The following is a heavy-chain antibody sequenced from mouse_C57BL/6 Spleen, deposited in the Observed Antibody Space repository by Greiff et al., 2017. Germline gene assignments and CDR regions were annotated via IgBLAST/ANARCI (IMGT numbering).Heavy chain of an antibody. CDR1: GYAFSSSW. V-gene: IGHV1-82*01. Sequence: QVQLQQSGPELVKPGASVKISCKASGYAFSSSWMNWVKQRPGKGLEWIGRIYPGDGDTNYNGKFKGKATLTADKSSSTAYMQLSSLTAEDSAVYFCARGDYGGGPDYYAMDYWGQGTSVTVSS. J-gene: IGHJ4*01. D-gene: IGHD2-4*01. CDR2: IYPGDGDT. CDR3: ARGDYGGGPDYYAMDY.